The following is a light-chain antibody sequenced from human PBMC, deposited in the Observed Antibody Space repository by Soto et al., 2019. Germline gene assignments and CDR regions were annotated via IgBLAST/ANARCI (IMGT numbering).Light chain of an antibody. CDR2: SPS. J-gene: IGKJ4*01. Sequence: ERVMTQSPATLSVSPGEKATLSCRASQTVSNNVAWYQQKPGQAPRLLMYSPSTRATGIPSRFSGSGSGTEFTLTISSLQSEDFAVYYCQQYNEWPLTFGGGTKVET. CDR1: QTVSNN. CDR3: QQYNEWPLT. V-gene: IGKV3-15*01.